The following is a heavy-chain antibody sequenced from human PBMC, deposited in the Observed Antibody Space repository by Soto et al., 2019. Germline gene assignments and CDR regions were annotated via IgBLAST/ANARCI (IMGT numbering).Heavy chain of an antibody. J-gene: IGHJ4*02. CDR3: AKRSPYSSGWYSPIFDY. V-gene: IGHV3-23*01. D-gene: IGHD6-13*01. CDR2: ISESGGST. CDR1: GFSFSDYA. Sequence: GGSLRLSCAASGFSFSDYAMSWVRQAPGKGLEWVSVISESGGSTHYADSVRGRFTVSRDNSKNSLSLRMNSLRDEDTAVYSCAKRSPYSSGWYSPIFDYWGQGALVTVSS.